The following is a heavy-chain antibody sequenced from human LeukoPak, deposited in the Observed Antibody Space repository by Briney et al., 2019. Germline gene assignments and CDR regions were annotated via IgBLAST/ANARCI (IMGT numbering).Heavy chain of an antibody. CDR2: IYSGGST. V-gene: IGHV3-53*01. CDR1: GFTVSSNY. CDR3: ARSVATTDWYFDL. D-gene: IGHD5-24*01. Sequence: PGGSLRLSCAASGFTVSSNYMSWARQAPGKGLEWVSVIYSGGSTYYADSVKGRFTISRDNSKNTLYLQMNSLRAEDTAVYYCARSVATTDWYFDLWGRGTLVTVSS. J-gene: IGHJ2*01.